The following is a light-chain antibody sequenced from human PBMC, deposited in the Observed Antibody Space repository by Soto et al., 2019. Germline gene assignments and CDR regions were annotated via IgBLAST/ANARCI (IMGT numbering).Light chain of an antibody. CDR2: EVN. J-gene: IGLJ1*01. CDR3: TSYAGGNNV. CDR1: STDVGGYDY. V-gene: IGLV2-8*01. Sequence: QSALTQPPSASGSPGQSVTISCTGTSTDVGGYDYVSWYQQHPGKVPKLMIYEVNKRPSGVSDRFSGSKSGNTSSLTVSGLQPEDEADYYCTSYAGGNNVFGTGTKLTVL.